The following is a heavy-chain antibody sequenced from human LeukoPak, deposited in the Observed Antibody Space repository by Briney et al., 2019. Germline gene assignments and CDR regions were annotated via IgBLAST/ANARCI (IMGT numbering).Heavy chain of an antibody. CDR1: GFTFSDYY. CDR3: AKDLGRGSYLDASDV. CDR2: IDSTSTYK. D-gene: IGHD1-26*01. Sequence: GGSLRLSCAASGFTFSDYYMSWIRQAPGKGLEWVSYIDSTSTYKHYTDSVKGRFTISRDNSKNTLYLQVNSLRAEDTAVYYCAKDLGRGSYLDASDVWGQGTMVAVSS. J-gene: IGHJ3*01. V-gene: IGHV3-11*06.